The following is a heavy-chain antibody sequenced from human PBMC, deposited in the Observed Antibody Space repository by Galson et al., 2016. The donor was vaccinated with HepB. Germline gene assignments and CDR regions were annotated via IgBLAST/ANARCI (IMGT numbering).Heavy chain of an antibody. Sequence: SVKVSCKASGYTFNNYAIHWLRQAPGQRLEWMGWINTATGDTTYSQKFQGGLIITRDTSASTAYMEMNGLRSEDTAVYFCAKGAGGYYDYWGQGTLVTVSS. J-gene: IGHJ4*02. CDR1: GYTFNNYA. CDR3: AKGAGGYYDY. D-gene: IGHD4/OR15-4a*01. V-gene: IGHV1-3*04. CDR2: INTATGDT.